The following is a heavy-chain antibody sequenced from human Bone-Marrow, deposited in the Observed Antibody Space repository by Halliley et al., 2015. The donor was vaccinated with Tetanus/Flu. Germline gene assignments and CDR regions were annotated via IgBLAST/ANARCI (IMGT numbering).Heavy chain of an antibody. CDR3: ARRGWPSSSLYCHHELDV. J-gene: IGHJ6*02. CDR1: GYSFVSYW. CDR2: IYPADSDT. D-gene: IGHD6-13*01. Sequence: QLVQSGAEVKKPGESLKISCKASGYSFVSYWIAWVRLMPGKGLEWMGIIYPADSDTRYSPSFQGQVTISVDTSTSTAYLHWSSRQATDTAMYYCARRGWPSSSLYCHHELDVWGQGTTVTVSS. V-gene: IGHV5-51*01.